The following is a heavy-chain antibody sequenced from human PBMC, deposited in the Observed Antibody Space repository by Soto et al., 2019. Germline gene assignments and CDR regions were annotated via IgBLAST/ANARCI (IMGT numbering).Heavy chain of an antibody. CDR3: ARCRDAFGFDS. J-gene: IGHJ4*02. V-gene: IGHV4-31*03. D-gene: IGHD2-15*01. CDR1: GGSIKSGGYY. CDR2: IHYRGRT. Sequence: QVQLQESGPGLVKPSDTLSLTCNVSGGSIKSGGYYWGGSRQPQGKGLEWIGYIHYRGRTSYNPSLESRASISLDTSGHHFSLKLTAVTAADTAVYYCARCRDAFGFDSWGQGTLVTVSS.